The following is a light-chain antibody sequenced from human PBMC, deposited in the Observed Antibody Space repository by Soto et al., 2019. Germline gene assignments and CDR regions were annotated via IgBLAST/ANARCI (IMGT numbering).Light chain of an antibody. CDR3: QQYRSYS. J-gene: IGKJ1*01. Sequence: DIQMTQSPSTLSASVDDRVTITCRASQSSSSSLAWYQQKPGTAPKLLIYHASTLESGVPSRFSGSGSGTEFTLTISSLQPDDFATYYCQQYRSYSFGQGTKV. V-gene: IGKV1-5*01. CDR2: HAS. CDR1: QSSSSS.